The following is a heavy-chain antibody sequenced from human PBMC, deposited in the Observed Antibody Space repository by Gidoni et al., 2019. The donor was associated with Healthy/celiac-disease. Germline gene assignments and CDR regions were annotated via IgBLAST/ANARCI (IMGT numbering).Heavy chain of an antibody. Sequence: QVQLVQSGAEVKKPGSSVKVSCTASGGNFSSYALSWVRQAPGQGLEWLGGIIPIFGTANDAKKFQGKVTITADESTSTAYMELSSLRSEDTAVYYCASLYSTVTTLGGGNDYWGQGTLVTVSS. V-gene: IGHV1-69*01. CDR2: IIPIFGTA. D-gene: IGHD4-17*01. CDR3: ASLYSTVTTLGGGNDY. J-gene: IGHJ4*02. CDR1: GGNFSSYA.